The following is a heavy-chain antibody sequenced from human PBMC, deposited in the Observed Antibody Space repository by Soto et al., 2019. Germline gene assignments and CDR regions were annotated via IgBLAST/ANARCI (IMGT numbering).Heavy chain of an antibody. J-gene: IGHJ4*02. CDR1: GGTFSSYA. CDR2: IIPIFGTA. D-gene: IGHD6-13*01. Sequence: VASVKVSCKASGGTFSSYAISWVRQAPGQGLEWMGGIIPIFGTANYAQKFQGRVTITADKSTSTAYMELSSLRSEDTAVYYCARIDKSGIGTSSWYFFDYWGQGTLVTVSS. V-gene: IGHV1-69*06. CDR3: ARIDKSGIGTSSWYFFDY.